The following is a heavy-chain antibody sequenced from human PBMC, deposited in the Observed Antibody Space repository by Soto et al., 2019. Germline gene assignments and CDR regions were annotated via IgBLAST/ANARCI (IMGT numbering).Heavy chain of an antibody. Sequence: PGGSLRLSCVGYGFSFSAYAMNWVRQASGKGLQWVSGLFGSGGGKNYADSVRGRFTVSRDNSNNTLYLQMNSLRDEDTAVYYCAKDSPSIVYWGQGTLVTVSS. CDR3: AKDSPSIVY. D-gene: IGHD3-16*02. J-gene: IGHJ4*02. V-gene: IGHV3-23*01. CDR1: GFSFSAYA. CDR2: LFGSGGGK.